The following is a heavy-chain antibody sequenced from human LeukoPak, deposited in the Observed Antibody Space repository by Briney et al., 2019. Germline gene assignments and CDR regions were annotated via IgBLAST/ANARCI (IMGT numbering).Heavy chain of an antibody. D-gene: IGHD1-1*01. V-gene: IGHV3-23*01. Sequence: GGSLRLSCAASGFTFSSYVMSWVRQAPGKGLEWVSGSSGSGGSTYYADSVKGRFTISRDNSKNTLYLQMNSLRAEDTAVYYCATTLLRASTYMDVWGKGTTVTVSS. J-gene: IGHJ6*03. CDR2: SSGSGGST. CDR1: GFTFSSYV. CDR3: ATTLLRASTYMDV.